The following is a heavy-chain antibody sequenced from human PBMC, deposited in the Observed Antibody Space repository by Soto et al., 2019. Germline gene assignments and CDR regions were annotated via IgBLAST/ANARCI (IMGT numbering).Heavy chain of an antibody. J-gene: IGHJ4*02. V-gene: IGHV4-30-4*01. D-gene: IGHD5-12*01. CDR3: ARWLGYGPHFDY. Sequence: QVQLQESGPGLVKPSQTLSLTCTVSGGSISSGDYYWSWIRQPPGKGLEWIGYIYYSGSTYYNPSLKSRDTIAVDTTKNQYSLKLSSVTAADTAVYYCARWLGYGPHFDYWGQGTLVTVSS. CDR2: IYYSGST. CDR1: GGSISSGDYY.